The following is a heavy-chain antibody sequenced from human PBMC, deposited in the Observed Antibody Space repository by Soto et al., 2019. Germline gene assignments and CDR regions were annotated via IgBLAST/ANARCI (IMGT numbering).Heavy chain of an antibody. CDR3: ARVGYDFWSGPIRWYYSYMDV. D-gene: IGHD3-3*01. V-gene: IGHV3-11*01. Sequence: GGSLRLSCAASGFTFSDYYMSWIRQAPWKGLEWVSYISSSGSTIYYADSVKGRFTISRDNAKNSLYLQMNSLRAEDTAVYYCARVGYDFWSGPIRWYYSYMDVWGKGTTVTVSS. CDR1: GFTFSDYY. J-gene: IGHJ6*03. CDR2: ISSSGSTI.